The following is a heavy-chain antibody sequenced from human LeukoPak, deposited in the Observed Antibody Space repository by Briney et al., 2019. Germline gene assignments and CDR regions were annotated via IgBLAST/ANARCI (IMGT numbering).Heavy chain of an antibody. D-gene: IGHD5-18*01. Sequence: SETLSLTCAVSGGSISSGGYSWSWIRQPPGKGLEWIGYIYHSGSTYYNPSLKSRVTISVDRSKNQFSLKLSSVTAADTAVYYCARENDRYGRIDYWGQGTQVTVSS. CDR2: IYHSGST. CDR1: GGSISSGGYS. J-gene: IGHJ4*02. V-gene: IGHV4-30-2*01. CDR3: ARENDRYGRIDY.